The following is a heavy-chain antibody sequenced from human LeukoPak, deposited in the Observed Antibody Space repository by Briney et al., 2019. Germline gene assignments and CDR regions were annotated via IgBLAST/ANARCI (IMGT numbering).Heavy chain of an antibody. CDR3: ARKPIVNSAWYYFDY. D-gene: IGHD3-22*01. Sequence: SETLSLTCTVSGGSISSYYWCWIRQPPGKGLEWIGYIYYSGSTNYNPSLKSRVTISVDTSKNQFSLKLSSVTAADTAVYYCARKPIVNSAWYYFDYWGQGTLVTVSS. J-gene: IGHJ4*02. V-gene: IGHV4-59*01. CDR2: IYYSGST. CDR1: GGSISSYY.